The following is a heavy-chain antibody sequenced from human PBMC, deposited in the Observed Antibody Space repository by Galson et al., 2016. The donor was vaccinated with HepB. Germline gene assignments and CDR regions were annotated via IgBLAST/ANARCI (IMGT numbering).Heavy chain of an antibody. Sequence: PALVKPTQTLTLPCTFSGFSLSTPGVGMGWIRHSPGKALEWLALIYWSDDKRYNSFLRDRLTITKDTSRNQVVLSLSSMDPVDTGTYHCAHFSTTVTTGYFDFRGQGTLVTVSS. CDR3: AHFSTTVTTGYFDF. CDR1: GFSLSTPGVG. J-gene: IGHJ4*02. CDR2: IYWSDDK. V-gene: IGHV2-5*01. D-gene: IGHD4-17*01.